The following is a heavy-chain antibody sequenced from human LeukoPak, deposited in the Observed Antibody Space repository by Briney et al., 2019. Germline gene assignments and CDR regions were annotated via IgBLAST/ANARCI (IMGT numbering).Heavy chain of an antibody. CDR3: AKAIVVAGKSLYYYGMDV. Sequence: PGGSLRLSCAASGFTFSSYAMSWVRQAPGKGLEWVSCISGGGVSTYSADSVKGRFTISRDSSKNTLSLQMNSLRADDTAVYYCAKAIVVAGKSLYYYGMDVWGQGSTVTVSS. D-gene: IGHD6-19*01. CDR1: GFTFSSYA. J-gene: IGHJ6*02. V-gene: IGHV3-23*01. CDR2: ISGGGVST.